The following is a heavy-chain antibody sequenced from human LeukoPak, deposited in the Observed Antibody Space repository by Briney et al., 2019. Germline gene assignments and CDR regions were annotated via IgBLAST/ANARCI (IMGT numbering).Heavy chain of an antibody. D-gene: IGHD6-13*01. CDR2: IIPIFGAA. CDR1: GGTFSSYA. V-gene: IGHV1-69*05. CDR3: ARDLTAAAGVDY. J-gene: IGHJ4*02. Sequence: SVKVSCKASGGTFSSYAISWVRQAPGQGLEWMGRIIPIFGAANYAQKFQGRVTITTDESTSTAYMELSSLRSDDTAVYYCARDLTAAAGVDYWGQGTLVTVSS.